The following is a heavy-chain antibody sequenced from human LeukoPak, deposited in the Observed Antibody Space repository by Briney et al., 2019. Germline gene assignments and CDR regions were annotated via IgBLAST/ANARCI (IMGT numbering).Heavy chain of an antibody. CDR2: IYRSGIT. D-gene: IGHD7-27*01. CDR1: GYSTRSGYH. CDR3: ARVNWVVDY. V-gene: IGHV4-38-2*01. Sequence: SETLSLTCAVSGYSTRSGYHWGWIRQPPGKGLEWIGSIYRSGITYYNPSLKSRVTISVDTSKNQFSLKVSSVTAADTAVYYCARVNWVVDYWGQGTLVTVSS. J-gene: IGHJ4*02.